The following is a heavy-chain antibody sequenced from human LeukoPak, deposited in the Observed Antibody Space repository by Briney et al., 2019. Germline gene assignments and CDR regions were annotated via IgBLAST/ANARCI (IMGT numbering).Heavy chain of an antibody. CDR2: VYITGVT. Sequence: NPSQTLSLTCSVSGDSISHGTHYWSWIRQSAWQGLEWIGRVYITGVTNYNPSLKTRVTISVDPSLNQFSLNLTSVTPADTAVYYCARDQKGYCSSTSCYKYNWFDPRGQGTLVTVSS. CDR1: GDSISHGTHY. CDR3: ARDQKGYCSSTSCYKYNWFDP. V-gene: IGHV4-61*02. D-gene: IGHD2-2*02. J-gene: IGHJ5*02.